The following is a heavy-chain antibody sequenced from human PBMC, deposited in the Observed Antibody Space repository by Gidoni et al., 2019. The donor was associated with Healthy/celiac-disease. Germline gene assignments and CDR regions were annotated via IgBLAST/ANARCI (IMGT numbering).Heavy chain of an antibody. D-gene: IGHD1-1*01. CDR1: VFTVSSNY. J-gene: IGHJ4*02. Sequence: EVQLVESGVGLVQPGGSLRLSCAASVFTVSSNYMSWVRQAPGKGLEWVSVIYSGGSTYYADSVKGRFTISRDNSKNTLYLQMNSLRAEDTAVYYCARDLGWNDDDYWGQGTLVTVSS. CDR3: ARDLGWNDDDY. V-gene: IGHV3-66*01. CDR2: IYSGGST.